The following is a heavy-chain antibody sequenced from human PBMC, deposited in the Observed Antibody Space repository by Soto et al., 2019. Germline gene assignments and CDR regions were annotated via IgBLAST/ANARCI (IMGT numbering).Heavy chain of an antibody. CDR2: IDYSGNT. CDR3: VTSDSSGSHRNWFDP. J-gene: IGHJ5*02. V-gene: IGHV4-39*01. Sequence: SETLSLTCTVSGGSVSGSRYYWGWIRQPPGKGLEWIGTIDYSGNTYYNPSLRSRVTISGDTSKNQFSLKVISATAADTAVYYCVTSDSSGSHRNWFDPWGQGTLVTVSS. D-gene: IGHD3-22*01. CDR1: GGSVSGSRYY.